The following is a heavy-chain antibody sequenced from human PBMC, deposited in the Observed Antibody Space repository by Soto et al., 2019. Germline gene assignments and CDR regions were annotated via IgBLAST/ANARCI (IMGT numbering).Heavy chain of an antibody. CDR2: ISGSGGST. J-gene: IGHJ3*02. CDR3: AKDQGFVVVTAILRDAFDI. CDR1: GFTFSSYA. D-gene: IGHD2-21*02. Sequence: PGGSLRLSCASSGFTFSSYAMSWVRQAPGKGLEWVSAISGSGGSTYYADSVKGRFTISRDNSKNTLYLQMNSLRAEDTAVYYCAKDQGFVVVTAILRDAFDIWGQGTMVTVSS. V-gene: IGHV3-23*01.